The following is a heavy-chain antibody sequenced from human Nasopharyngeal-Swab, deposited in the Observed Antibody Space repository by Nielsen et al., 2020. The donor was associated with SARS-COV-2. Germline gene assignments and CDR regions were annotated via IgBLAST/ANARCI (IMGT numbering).Heavy chain of an antibody. CDR1: GGSISSGGYS. Sequence: SETLSLTCAAPGGSISSGGYSWTWIRQPPGKGLEWIGYIYHSGSTYYNPSLKSRVTISVDRSKNQFSLKLSSATAADTAVYYCASSAAWNDALAIWGQGTMVTVSS. D-gene: IGHD1-1*01. V-gene: IGHV4-30-2*01. CDR2: IYHSGST. J-gene: IGHJ3*02. CDR3: ASSAAWNDALAI.